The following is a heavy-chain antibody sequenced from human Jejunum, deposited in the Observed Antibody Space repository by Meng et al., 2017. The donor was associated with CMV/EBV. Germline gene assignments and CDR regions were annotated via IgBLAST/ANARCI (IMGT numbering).Heavy chain of an antibody. CDR1: FGVSA. CDR3: ARDRDTVMVQGFSDP. CDR2: ITSTAYGGTT. V-gene: IGHV3-49*04. J-gene: IGHJ5*02. D-gene: IGHD3-10*01. Sequence: FGVSAMSWVRQAPGKGLEWVGFITSTAYGGTTEYAASVKGRFTISRDDSKRIAYLQMNSLKTEDTGVYYCARDRDTVMVQGFSDPWGQGTRVTVSS.